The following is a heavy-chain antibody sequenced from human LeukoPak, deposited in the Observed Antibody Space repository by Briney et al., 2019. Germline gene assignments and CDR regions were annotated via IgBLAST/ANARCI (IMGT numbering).Heavy chain of an antibody. J-gene: IGHJ4*02. V-gene: IGHV1-69*05. D-gene: IGHD1-26*01. CDR2: IIPIFGTA. Sequence: ASVKVSCKASGGTFSSYAISWVRQVPGQGLEWMGGIIPIFGTANYAQKFQGRVTITTDESTSTAYMELSSLRSEDTAVYYCARVGGSLGTGHGFDYWGQGTLVTVSS. CDR1: GGTFSSYA. CDR3: ARVGGSLGTGHGFDY.